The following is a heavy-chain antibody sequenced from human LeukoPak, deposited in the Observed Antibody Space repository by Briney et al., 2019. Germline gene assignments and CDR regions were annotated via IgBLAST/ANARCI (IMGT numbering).Heavy chain of an antibody. D-gene: IGHD4-11*01. J-gene: IGHJ6*03. CDR2: INPSGGST. CDR1: GYTFTSYY. Sequence: GASVKVSCKASGYTFTSYYMHWVRQAPGQGLEWMGIINPSGGSTSYAQKFQGRVTMTRDMSTSTVYMELSSLRSEDTAVYYCARATGPYSKMYYYMDVWGKGTTVTVSS. V-gene: IGHV1-46*01. CDR3: ARATGPYSKMYYYMDV.